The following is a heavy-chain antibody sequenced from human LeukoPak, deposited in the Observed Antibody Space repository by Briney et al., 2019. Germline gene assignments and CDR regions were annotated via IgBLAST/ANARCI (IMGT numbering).Heavy chain of an antibody. J-gene: IGHJ4*02. CDR2: ISAYNGNT. V-gene: IGHV1-18*01. Sequence: ASVKVSCKASGYTFTSYGISWVRQAPGQGLEWMGWISAYNGNTSYAQKLQGRVTMTTDTSTSTAYMELRSLRSDDTAVYYCARDLNDFWSGYPQYWGQGTLVTVSS. CDR3: ARDLNDFWSGYPQY. CDR1: GYTFTSYG. D-gene: IGHD3-3*01.